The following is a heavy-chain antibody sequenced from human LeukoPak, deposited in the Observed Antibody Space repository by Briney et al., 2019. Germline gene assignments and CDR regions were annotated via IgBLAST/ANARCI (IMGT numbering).Heavy chain of an antibody. CDR1: GFTFSSYA. CDR3: AKDASWGLGIISYFDY. Sequence: PGGSLRLSCAASGFTFSSYAMSWVRQAPGKGLEWVSATSGSGGSTYYADSVKGRFTISRDNSKNTLYLQMNSLRAEDTAVYYCAKDASWGLGIISYFDYWGQGTLATVSS. J-gene: IGHJ4*02. D-gene: IGHD7-27*01. V-gene: IGHV3-23*01. CDR2: TSGSGGST.